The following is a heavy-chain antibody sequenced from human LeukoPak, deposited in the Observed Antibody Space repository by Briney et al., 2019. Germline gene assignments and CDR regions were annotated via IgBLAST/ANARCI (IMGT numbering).Heavy chain of an antibody. CDR1: GFTFSSYA. CDR2: ISAGGGST. CDR3: ATIRGQYCSGGSCYGPDY. Sequence: GGSLRLSCAASGFTFSSYAMSWVRQAPGKGLEWVSGISAGGGSTYYADSVKGRFTISRDSSKNILYPQMNSLRAEDTAVYYCATIRGQYCSGGSCYGPDYWGQGTLVTVSS. V-gene: IGHV3-23*01. J-gene: IGHJ4*02. D-gene: IGHD2-15*01.